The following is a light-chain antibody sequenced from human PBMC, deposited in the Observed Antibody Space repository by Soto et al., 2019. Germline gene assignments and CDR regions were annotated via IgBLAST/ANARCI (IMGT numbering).Light chain of an antibody. CDR1: QDISNF. CDR2: DAS. J-gene: IGKJ1*01. Sequence: DIQMTQSPSSLSASVGDRVTITCQASQDISNFLNWYQQKPGKAPELLIYDASNLETGVPSRFSGSGSGTEFTLTISSLQPDDFATYYCQHYSGSSRTFGQGTKVDIK. CDR3: QHYSGSSRT. V-gene: IGKV1-33*01.